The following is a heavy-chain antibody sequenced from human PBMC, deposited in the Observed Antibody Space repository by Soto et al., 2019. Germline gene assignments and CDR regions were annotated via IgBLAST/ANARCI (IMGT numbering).Heavy chain of an antibody. J-gene: IGHJ5*02. CDR1: GGFIDSFY. CDR2: VDYLGST. D-gene: IGHD3-16*01. Sequence: QVQLQESGPGLVKPSATLSLTCNVSGGFIDSFYWSWIRQPPGKGLEWIGYVDYLGSTKYNPSLESRLTISVDTSKNQFSLRLNSVTAADTATYYCARAFGSRNWCDPWGQGTLVTVSA. CDR3: ARAFGSRNWCDP. V-gene: IGHV4-59*01.